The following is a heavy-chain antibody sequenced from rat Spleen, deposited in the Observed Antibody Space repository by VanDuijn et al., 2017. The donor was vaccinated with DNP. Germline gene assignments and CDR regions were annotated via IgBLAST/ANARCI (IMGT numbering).Heavy chain of an antibody. CDR1: GYSITSNHK. Sequence: EVQLQESGPGLVKPSQSLSLTCSVTGYSITSNHKWTWIRKFPGNELEWMGYIDNAGSTNYNPSLKSRFSITRDTSKNQFFLQVTSLRNEDTATYYCAIQLGVFDYWGQGIMVIVSS. D-gene: IGHD5-1*01. J-gene: IGHJ2*01. V-gene: IGHV3-3*01. CDR2: IDNAGST. CDR3: AIQLGVFDY.